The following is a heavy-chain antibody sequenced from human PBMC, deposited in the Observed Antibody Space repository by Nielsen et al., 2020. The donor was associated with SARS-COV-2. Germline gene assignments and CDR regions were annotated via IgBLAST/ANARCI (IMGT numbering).Heavy chain of an antibody. CDR2: MNPNSGNT. CDR1: GYTFTSYD. V-gene: IGHV1-8*01. D-gene: IGHD6-6*01. CDR3: ARGSLYSSSAEYYYYYGMDV. J-gene: IGHJ6*02. Sequence: ASVKVSCKASGYTFTSYDINWVRQATGQGLEWMGWMNPNSGNTGYAQKFQGRVTMTRNTSISTAYMELSSPRSEDTAVYYCARGSLYSSSAEYYYYYGMDVWGQGTTVTVSS.